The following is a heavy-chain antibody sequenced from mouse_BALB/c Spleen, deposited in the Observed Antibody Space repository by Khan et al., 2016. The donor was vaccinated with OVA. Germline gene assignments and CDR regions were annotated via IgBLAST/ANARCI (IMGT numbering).Heavy chain of an antibody. CDR3: AKGVWSYYFTLDY. CDR1: GFSLTDYG. CDR2: IWGGGST. V-gene: IGHV2-6-5*01. Sequence: VQLQESGPGLVAPSQSLSITCTVSGFSLTDYGVSWIRQPPGKGLEWLGVIWGGGSTYYNSALKSRLSISKDNSESQVFLKMNSLQTDDTAIYYCAKGVWSYYFTLDYWGQGTSGTVSS. D-gene: IGHD2-10*02. J-gene: IGHJ4*01.